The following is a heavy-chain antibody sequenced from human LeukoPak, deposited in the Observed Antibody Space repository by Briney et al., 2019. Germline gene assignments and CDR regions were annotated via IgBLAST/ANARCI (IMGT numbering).Heavy chain of an antibody. CDR3: ARRGYYGSGSYP. CDR2: IYHSGST. V-gene: IGHV4-4*02. CDR1: GGSISSSNW. J-gene: IGHJ4*02. D-gene: IGHD3-10*01. Sequence: SETLSLTCAVSGGSISSSNWWSWVRQPPGKGLEWIGEIYHSGSTNYNPSLKSRVTISVDTSKNQFSLKLSSVTAADTAVYYCARRGYYGSGSYPWGQGTLVTVSS.